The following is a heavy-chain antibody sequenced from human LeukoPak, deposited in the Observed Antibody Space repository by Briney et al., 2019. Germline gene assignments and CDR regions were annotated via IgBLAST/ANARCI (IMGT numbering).Heavy chain of an antibody. V-gene: IGHV4-61*01. CDR1: GGSVSSGSYY. D-gene: IGHD5-18*01. CDR3: ARDLGVMVRAFDI. CDR2: IYYSGST. J-gene: IGHJ3*02. Sequence: TSETLSLTCTVSGGSVSSGSYYWSWIRHPPGKGLEWIGYIYYSGSTNYNPSLKSQVTISVDTSKNQFSLKLSSVTAADTAVYYCARDLGVMVRAFDIWGQGTMVSVSS.